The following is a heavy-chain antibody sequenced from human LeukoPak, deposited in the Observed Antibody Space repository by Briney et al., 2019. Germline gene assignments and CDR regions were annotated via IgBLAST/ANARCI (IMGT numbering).Heavy chain of an antibody. CDR2: ISSSSSYK. Sequence: GGSLRLSCAASGFTFSSYSMNWVRQAPGRGLEWVSSISSSSSYKYYADSVKGRFTISRDNAKNSLYLQMNSLRAEDTAVYYCAREGIVLNMDVWGKGTTVTVSS. CDR3: AREGIVLNMDV. CDR1: GFTFSSYS. D-gene: IGHD2-8*01. J-gene: IGHJ6*03. V-gene: IGHV3-21*01.